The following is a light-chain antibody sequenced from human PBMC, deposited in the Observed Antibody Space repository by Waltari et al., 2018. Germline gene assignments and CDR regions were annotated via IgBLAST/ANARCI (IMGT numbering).Light chain of an antibody. CDR3: YSYAGSYTYV. V-gene: IGLV2-11*01. CDR1: SRDGAGYNH. Sequence: QSPLTQPRSMSGSPVQSVTISCPGTSRDGAGYNHVSWYQQLPGKAPKVMIYDVSRRPSGVPDRVSGSKSGNTASLTISGLQADDEGDYYCYSYAGSYTYVFGTGTKVTVL. CDR2: DVS. J-gene: IGLJ1*01.